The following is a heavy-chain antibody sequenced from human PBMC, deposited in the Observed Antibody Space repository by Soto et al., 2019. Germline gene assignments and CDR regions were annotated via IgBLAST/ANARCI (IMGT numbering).Heavy chain of an antibody. Sequence: SETLSLTCVVSGYSISSGYYWGWIRQPPGKGLEWIGSSYHSGGPYYNPSLKSRVTISVDTSKNQFYLKVRSVTAADTAGYYCARDTIFGVVNYHYGLDVWGQGTTVTVSS. CDR3: ARDTIFGVVNYHYGLDV. V-gene: IGHV4-38-2*01. CDR1: GYSISSGYY. D-gene: IGHD3-3*01. J-gene: IGHJ6*02. CDR2: SYHSGGP.